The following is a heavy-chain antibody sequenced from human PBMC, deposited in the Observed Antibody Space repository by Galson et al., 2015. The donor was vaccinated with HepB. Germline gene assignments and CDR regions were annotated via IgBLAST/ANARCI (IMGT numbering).Heavy chain of an antibody. J-gene: IGHJ6*02. CDR3: AREGTMDV. Sequence: SLRLSCAASGFTFNNYRMTWVRQAPGKGLEWVANIKEDGSEKNYVDSVKGRFTVSRDNANNLLFLQMNSLRAEDTAVYYCAREGTMDVWGQGTTVTVSS. CDR2: IKEDGSEK. CDR1: GFTFNNYR. V-gene: IGHV3-7*03. D-gene: IGHD3-10*01.